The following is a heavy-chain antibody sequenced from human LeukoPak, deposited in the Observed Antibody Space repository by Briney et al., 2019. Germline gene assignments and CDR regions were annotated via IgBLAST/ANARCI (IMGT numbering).Heavy chain of an antibody. V-gene: IGHV1-18*01. CDR1: GYSLITYG. CDR3: ARERKSSYDTLTGYYKSGAFDI. CDR2: ISAYNGNT. Sequence: ASVKVSCKAAGYSLITYGISWVRQAPGQGREWMGWISAYNGNTNYAQKLQGRVTVTTDTSTNTAYMELRSLRSDDTAVYYCARERKSSYDTLTGYYKSGAFDIWGQGTMVTVSS. J-gene: IGHJ3*02. D-gene: IGHD3-9*01.